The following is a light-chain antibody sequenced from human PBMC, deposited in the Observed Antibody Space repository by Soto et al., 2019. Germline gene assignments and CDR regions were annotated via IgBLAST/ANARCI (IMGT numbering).Light chain of an antibody. CDR2: EVT. J-gene: IGLJ2*01. CDR1: SSEVGAYNY. V-gene: IGLV2-14*01. Sequence: QSALTQPASVSGSPGQSITISCTGSSSEVGAYNYVSWYQQHPGKAPRLMIYEVTNRPSGVSNRFSGSKSGNTASLTISGLRAEDEADYYCSSYTSGSTLVVFGGGTKVTVL. CDR3: SSYTSGSTLVV.